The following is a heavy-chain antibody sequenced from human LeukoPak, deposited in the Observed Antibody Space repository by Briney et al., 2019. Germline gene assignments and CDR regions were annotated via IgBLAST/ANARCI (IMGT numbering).Heavy chain of an antibody. CDR3: ARDRGGYQVTTGAFDI. J-gene: IGHJ3*02. CDR1: GGTFSSYA. CDR2: IIPIFGTA. V-gene: IGHV1-69*13. Sequence: ASVKVSCKASGGTFSSYAISWVRQAPGQGLEWMGGIIPIFGTANYAQKFQGRVTITADESTSTAYMELSSLRSEDTAVYYCARDRGGYQVTTGAFDIWGQGTMVTVSS. D-gene: IGHD4-11*01.